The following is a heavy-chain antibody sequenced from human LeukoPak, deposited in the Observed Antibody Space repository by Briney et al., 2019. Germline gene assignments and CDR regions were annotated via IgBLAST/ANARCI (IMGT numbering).Heavy chain of an antibody. J-gene: IGHJ3*02. V-gene: IGHV3-48*01. CDR2: ISSSSSTI. D-gene: IGHD2-2*01. CDR1: GFTFSSYS. CDR3: AREDIVVVPAVKDAFDI. Sequence: PGGSLRLSCAASGFTFSSYSMNWVRQDPGKGLEGVSYISSSSSTIYYADSVKGRFTISRDNAKNSLYLQMNSLRAEDTAVYYCAREDIVVVPAVKDAFDIWGQGTMVTVSS.